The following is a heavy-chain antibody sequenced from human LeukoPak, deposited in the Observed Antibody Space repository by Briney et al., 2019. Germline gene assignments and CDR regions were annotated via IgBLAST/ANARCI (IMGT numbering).Heavy chain of an antibody. CDR2: IYYSGST. Sequence: PSQTLSLTCTVSGGSISSGSYYWSWIRQPAGKGLEWIGYIYYSGSTNYNPSLKSRVTISVDTSKNQFSLKLSSVTAADTAVYYCARDRPGSSSFDYWGQGTLVTVSS. D-gene: IGHD6-13*01. J-gene: IGHJ4*02. CDR1: GGSISSGSYY. V-gene: IGHV4-61*10. CDR3: ARDRPGSSSFDY.